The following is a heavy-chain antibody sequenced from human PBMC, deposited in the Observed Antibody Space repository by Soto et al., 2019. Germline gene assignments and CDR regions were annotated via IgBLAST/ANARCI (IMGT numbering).Heavy chain of an antibody. D-gene: IGHD3-9*01. J-gene: IGHJ6*02. V-gene: IGHV6-1*01. CDR2: TYYRSKWYN. CDR3: AREDYHILTGYYTDYYYYYGMDV. CDR1: GDSVSSNSAA. Sequence: KTSETLSLTCAISGDSVSSNSAAWNWIRQSPSRGLEWLGRTYYRSKWYNDYAVSVKSRITINPDTSKNQFSLQLNSVTPEDTAVYYCAREDYHILTGYYTDYYYYYGMDVWGQGTTVTVSS.